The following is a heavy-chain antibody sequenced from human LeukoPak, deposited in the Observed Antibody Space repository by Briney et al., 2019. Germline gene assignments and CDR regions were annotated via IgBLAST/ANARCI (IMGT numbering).Heavy chain of an antibody. CDR1: AGSVXXXX. J-gene: IGHJ4*02. Sequence: SETLXXXXTVSAGSVXXXXXXXIRQXAGXXXEGIGRIXSXGSTXXXXXLXSRXXXXXXXSKTQFSLRLTSVTAADTAVYFCARDKWSSGWDPWGQGTLVTVSS. CDR3: ARDKWSSGWDP. D-gene: IGHD6-19*01. CDR2: IXSXGST. V-gene: IGHV4-4*07.